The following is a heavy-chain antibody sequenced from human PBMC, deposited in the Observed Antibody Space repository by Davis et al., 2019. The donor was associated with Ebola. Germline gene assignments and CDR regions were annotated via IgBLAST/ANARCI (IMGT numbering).Heavy chain of an antibody. D-gene: IGHD2-2*01. CDR2: IYYSGST. Sequence: SETLSLTCTVSGGSISSSSYYWGWIRQPPGKGLEWIGSIYYSGSTYYNPSLKSRVTISVDTSKNQFSLKLSSVTAADTAVYYCARTRGLYCSSTSCRPGSRFDPWGQGTLVTVSS. V-gene: IGHV4-39*01. J-gene: IGHJ5*02. CDR3: ARTRGLYCSSTSCRPGSRFDP. CDR1: GGSISSSSYY.